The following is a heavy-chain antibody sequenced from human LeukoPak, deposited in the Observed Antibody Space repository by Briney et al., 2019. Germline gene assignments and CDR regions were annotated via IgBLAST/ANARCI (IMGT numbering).Heavy chain of an antibody. J-gene: IGHJ6*03. CDR3: ARMTYYYYMDV. CDR1: GYTLTELS. V-gene: IGHV1-8*01. CDR2: RNPNSGNT. Sequence: ASVKVSCKVSGYTLTELSMHWVRQAPGKGLEWMGWRNPNSGNTGYAQKFQGRVTMTRNTSISTAYMELSSLRSEDTAVYYCARMTYYYYMDVWGKGTTVTISS.